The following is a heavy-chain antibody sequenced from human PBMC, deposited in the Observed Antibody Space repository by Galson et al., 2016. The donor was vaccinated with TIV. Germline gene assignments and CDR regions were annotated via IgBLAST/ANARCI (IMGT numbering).Heavy chain of an antibody. CDR2: ISGGGGST. CDR1: GFPFSIFA. CDR3: TKVPSSGFSYYYGLDV. Sequence: SLRLSCAASGFPFSIFAMTWVRQAPGMGLEWVSAISGGGGSTYYADSVKGRFTVSRKNSKNTLFLQMNSLEAKDTAVYSCTKVPSSGFSYYYGLDVWGQGTTVTVSS. D-gene: IGHD3-22*01. J-gene: IGHJ6*02. V-gene: IGHV3-23*01.